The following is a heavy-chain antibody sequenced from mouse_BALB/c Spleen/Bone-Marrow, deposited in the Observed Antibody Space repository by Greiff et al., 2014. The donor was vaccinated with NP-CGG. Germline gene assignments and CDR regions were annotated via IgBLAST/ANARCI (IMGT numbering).Heavy chain of an antibody. CDR1: CYTFTRSW. J-gene: IGHJ3*01. D-gene: IGHD2-2*01. CDR3: TIWFPFAY. Sequence: QVPLEGSGAGLVRPGASVRLSCEASCYTFTRSWMPWGEQRPGQGLEWIGNIYPGRGSTNYDEKFKSKATLTVDTSSSTAYMQLSSLTSEDSAVYDCTIWFPFAYWGQGTLVTVSA. CDR2: IYPGRGST. V-gene: IGHV1-55*01.